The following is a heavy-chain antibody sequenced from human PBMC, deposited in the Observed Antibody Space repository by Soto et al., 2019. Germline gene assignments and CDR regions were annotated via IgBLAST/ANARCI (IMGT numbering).Heavy chain of an antibody. D-gene: IGHD1-1*01. J-gene: IGHJ4*02. V-gene: IGHV5-51*01. CDR3: ARQRAWNDAFDF. CDR2: IYPGDSDT. Sequence: GESLKISCKGSGYSFTTYWIGWVRQMPGKGLEWMGIIYPGDSDTRYSPSFQGQVTISVDKSISTAYLQWSSLKASDTAIYYCARQRAWNDAFDFWGQGILVTVS. CDR1: GYSFTTYW.